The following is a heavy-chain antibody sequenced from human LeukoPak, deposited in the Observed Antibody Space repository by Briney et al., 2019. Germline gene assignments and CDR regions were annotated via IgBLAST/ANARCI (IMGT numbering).Heavy chain of an antibody. CDR2: ISSSNYI. V-gene: IGHV3-21*01. J-gene: IGHJ4*02. D-gene: IGHD5-12*01. CDR3: ARDGRRTATQPRGDYDY. CDR1: GFTFSSHS. Sequence: GGSLRLSCAASGFTFSSHSMNWVRQAPGKGLEWVSSISSSNYIYYADSVKGRFTVSRDNAKRSLYLQMNSLRAEDTAVYYCARDGRRTATQPRGDYDYWGQGTLVTVSS.